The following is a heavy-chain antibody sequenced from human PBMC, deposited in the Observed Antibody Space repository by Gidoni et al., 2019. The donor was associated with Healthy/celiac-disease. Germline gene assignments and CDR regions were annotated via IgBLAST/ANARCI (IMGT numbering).Heavy chain of an antibody. CDR3: AKDISRETMVQGVIIRRNWFDP. CDR2: ISWNSGSI. Sequence: EVQLVESGGGLVQPGRCMRLSCAASGFTFDDYAMHWVRQAPGKGLEWVSGISWNSGSIGYADAVKGRFTISRDNAKNSLYLQMNSLRAEDTALYYCAKDISRETMVQGVIIRRNWFDPWGQGTLVTVSS. D-gene: IGHD3-10*01. V-gene: IGHV3-9*01. CDR1: GFTFDDYA. J-gene: IGHJ5*02.